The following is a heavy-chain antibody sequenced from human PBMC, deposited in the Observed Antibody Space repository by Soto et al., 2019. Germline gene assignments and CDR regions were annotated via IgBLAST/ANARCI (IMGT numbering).Heavy chain of an antibody. V-gene: IGHV5-51*01. J-gene: IGHJ4*02. CDR1: GYSFSSYW. CDR2: MYPGHSDI. Sequence: PGESLNISSEGSGYSFSSYWIAWVRQMPGKSLEWMGIMYPGHSDIRYSPSFQGQVTIPADKSISTAYPQWSTLKASDTAIYYCARQAGTTFVSFDYWGQGTLVTVSS. D-gene: IGHD1-1*01. CDR3: ARQAGTTFVSFDY.